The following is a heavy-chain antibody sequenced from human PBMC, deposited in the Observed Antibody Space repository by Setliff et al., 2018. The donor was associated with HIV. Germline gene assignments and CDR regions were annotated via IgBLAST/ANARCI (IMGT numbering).Heavy chain of an antibody. J-gene: IGHJ4*02. D-gene: IGHD1-26*01. CDR3: ARDVGVPGRGNALKY. CDR2: INPLGGNT. Sequence: ASVKVSCKASGNTFNSYYLHWVRQAPGQGLEWMGIINPLGGNTNYYAQKFQGRVTMTRDTSTSTIYMELSSLTSDDTAVYFCARDVGVPGRGNALKYWAQGTLVTVSS. V-gene: IGHV1-46*02. CDR1: GNTFNSYY.